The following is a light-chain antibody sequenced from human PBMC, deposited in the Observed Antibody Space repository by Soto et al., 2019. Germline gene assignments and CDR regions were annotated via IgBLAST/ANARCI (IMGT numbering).Light chain of an antibody. CDR1: QSVGRNY. CDR2: DAS. J-gene: IGKJ4*01. Sequence: EIVLTQSPGTLSLSPGERATLSCRASQSVGRNYLAWYQQKPGQAPRLLIYDASSRATGIPDRFSGRGSGTDFTLTISRLEPEDFAVYYCQQYASSPPTFGGGTKVDMK. V-gene: IGKV3-20*01. CDR3: QQYASSPPT.